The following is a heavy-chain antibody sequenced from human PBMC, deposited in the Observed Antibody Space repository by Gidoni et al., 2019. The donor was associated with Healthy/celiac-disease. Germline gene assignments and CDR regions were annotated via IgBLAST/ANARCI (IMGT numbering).Heavy chain of an antibody. CDR3: AMLRGSDYYGSGSYRYNDY. V-gene: IGHV5-51*01. J-gene: IGHJ4*02. CDR2: IYPGDSDT. Sequence: EVQLVQSGAEVKKPGESLKISCKGSGYSFTSYWIGWVRQMPGKGLEWMGIIYPGDSDTRYSPSFQGQVTISADKSISTAYLQWSSLKASDTAMYYCAMLRGSDYYGSGSYRYNDYWGQGTLVTVSS. CDR1: GYSFTSYW. D-gene: IGHD3-10*01.